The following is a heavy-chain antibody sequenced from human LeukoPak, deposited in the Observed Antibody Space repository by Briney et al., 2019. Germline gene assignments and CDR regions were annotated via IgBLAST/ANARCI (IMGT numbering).Heavy chain of an antibody. CDR3: ASPAPAVAEWGRASDI. D-gene: IGHD6-19*01. CDR1: GGSISSSSYY. Sequence: SETLSLTCTVSGGSISSSSYYWGWIRQPPGKGLEWIGSIYYSGSTYYNPSLKSRVTISVDTSKNQFSLKLTSVNAADTAVYYCASPAPAVAEWGRASDIWGQGTMVTVSS. J-gene: IGHJ3*02. V-gene: IGHV4-39*01. CDR2: IYYSGST.